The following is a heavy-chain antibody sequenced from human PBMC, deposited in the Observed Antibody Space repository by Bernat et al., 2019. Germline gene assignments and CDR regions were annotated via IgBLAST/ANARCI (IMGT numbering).Heavy chain of an antibody. V-gene: IGHV3-30-3*01. Sequence: QVQLVESGGGVVQPGRSLRLSCAASGFTFSSYAMHRVRQAPGKGLEWVAVISYDGSNKYYADSVKGRFTISRDNSKNTLYLQMNSLRAEDTAVYYCARDSSSAGIDYWGQGTLVTVSS. CDR1: GFTFSSYA. CDR2: ISYDGSNK. J-gene: IGHJ4*02. D-gene: IGHD6-6*01. CDR3: ARDSSSAGIDY.